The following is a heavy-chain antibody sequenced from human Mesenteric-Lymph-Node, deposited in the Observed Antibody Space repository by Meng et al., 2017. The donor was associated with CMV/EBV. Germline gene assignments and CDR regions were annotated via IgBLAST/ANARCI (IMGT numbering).Heavy chain of an antibody. Sequence: SETLSLTCTVSGGSISSYYWSWIRQPPGKGLEWIGYIYYSGSTNYNPSLKSRVTISVDTSKNQFSLKLSSVTAADTAVYYCARDTGRLYYYDSSGYYFDYWGQGTLVTVSS. CDR1: GGSISSYY. CDR3: ARDTGRLYYYDSSGYYFDY. V-gene: IGHV4-59*01. J-gene: IGHJ4*02. CDR2: IYYSGST. D-gene: IGHD3-22*01.